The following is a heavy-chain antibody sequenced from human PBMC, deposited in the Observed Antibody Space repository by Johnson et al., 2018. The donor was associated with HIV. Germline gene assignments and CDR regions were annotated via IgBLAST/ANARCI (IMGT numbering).Heavy chain of an antibody. J-gene: IGHJ3*01. CDR1: GFTFDDYA. Sequence: QLVESGGGLVQPGRSLRLSCGASGFTFDDYAMHWVRQAPGKGLEWVSGISWNSGSIGYADSVKGRFTISRDNAKNSLYLQMNSLRAEDTAVYYCAKDQWSSSWTNDAFDFWGQGTMVTVSS. CDR3: AKDQWSSSWTNDAFDF. D-gene: IGHD6-13*01. V-gene: IGHV3-9*01. CDR2: ISWNSGSI.